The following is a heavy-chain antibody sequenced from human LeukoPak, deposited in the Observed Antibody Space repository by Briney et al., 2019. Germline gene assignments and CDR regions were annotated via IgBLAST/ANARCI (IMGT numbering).Heavy chain of an antibody. CDR1: GFTFSSYG. CDR2: IRYDGSNK. V-gene: IGHV3-30*02. Sequence: GGSLRLSCAASGFTFSSYGMHWVRQAPGKGLEWAAFIRYDGSNKYYADSVKGRFTISRDNSKNTLYLQMNSLRAEDTAVYYCAKGRGYYYYYMDVWGKGTTVTVSS. CDR3: AKGRGYYYYYMDV. J-gene: IGHJ6*03.